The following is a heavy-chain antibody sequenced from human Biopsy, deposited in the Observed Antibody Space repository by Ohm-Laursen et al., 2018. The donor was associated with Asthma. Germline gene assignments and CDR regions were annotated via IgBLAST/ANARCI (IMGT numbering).Heavy chain of an antibody. CDR1: GYNFIRHS. Sequence: GSSVKVSCKASGYNFIRHSLSWVRQAPGQGPEWMGWIHTNTGNPTYAHGFTGRYVFPLDTSVSTAYLQISRLKSEDTAVYYCARVQRDFSTGYFTFDNWGQGTLVTVSS. D-gene: IGHD3/OR15-3a*01. CDR3: ARVQRDFSTGYFTFDN. V-gene: IGHV7-4-1*02. J-gene: IGHJ4*02. CDR2: IHTNTGNP.